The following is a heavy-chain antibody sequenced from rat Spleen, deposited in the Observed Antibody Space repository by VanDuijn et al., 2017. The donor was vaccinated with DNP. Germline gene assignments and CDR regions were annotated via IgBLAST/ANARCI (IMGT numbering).Heavy chain of an antibody. CDR2: ISTSGSRT. CDR3: AKERDYWSDY. V-gene: IGHV5S11*01. CDR1: GFTFSNYY. D-gene: IGHD1-7*01. J-gene: IGHJ2*01. Sequence: EVQLVESGGGLVQPGRSLKLSCAASGFTFSNYYMAWVRQAPKKGLEWVATISTSGSRTYYPDSVKGRLTISRDNTENTVYLQMNSRMSEETATDYWAKERDYWSDYWAQGVMVTVSS.